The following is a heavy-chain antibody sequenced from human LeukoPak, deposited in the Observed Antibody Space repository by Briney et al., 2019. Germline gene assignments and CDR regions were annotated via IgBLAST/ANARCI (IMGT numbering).Heavy chain of an antibody. Sequence: GGSLRLSCAASSFTLSNYNINWVGQAPGKGLEWVSYISSSGTTVFYADSVKGRFTISRDNAKTSLYLQMNSLRAEDTAVYYCARHLSGITGYTYGRGIDYWGQGTLVTVSS. D-gene: IGHD5-18*01. V-gene: IGHV3-48*04. CDR1: SFTLSNYN. CDR2: ISSSGTTV. J-gene: IGHJ4*02. CDR3: ARHLSGITGYTYGRGIDY.